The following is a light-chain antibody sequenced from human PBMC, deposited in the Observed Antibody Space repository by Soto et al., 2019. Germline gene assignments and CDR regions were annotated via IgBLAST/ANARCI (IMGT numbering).Light chain of an antibody. CDR1: SSDVGSSNL. CDR3: CSFARSSTFYV. J-gene: IGLJ1*01. V-gene: IGLV2-23*01. CDR2: EGD. Sequence: LTQPASVSGSPGQSITISCSGTSSDVGSSNLVSWYQQHPGKAPKLIIFEGDRRPSGVSGRFSGSKSGNTASLTISGLQAEDEADYYCCSFARSSTFYVFGTGTKVTV.